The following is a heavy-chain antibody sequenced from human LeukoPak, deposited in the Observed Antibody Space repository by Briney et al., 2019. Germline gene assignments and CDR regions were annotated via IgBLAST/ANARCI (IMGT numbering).Heavy chain of an antibody. Sequence: PSETLSLICTVSGGSISSYYWSWIRQPPGKGLEWTGYIYYSGSTNYNPSLKSRVTISVDTSKNQFSLKLSSVTAADTAVYYCARRVLITDAFDIWGQGTMVTVSS. D-gene: IGHD5-24*01. J-gene: IGHJ3*02. CDR2: IYYSGST. CDR1: GGSISSYY. CDR3: ARRVLITDAFDI. V-gene: IGHV4-59*08.